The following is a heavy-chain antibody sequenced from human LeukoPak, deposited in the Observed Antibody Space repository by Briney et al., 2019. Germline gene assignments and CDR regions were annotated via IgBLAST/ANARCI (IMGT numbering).Heavy chain of an antibody. D-gene: IGHD3-16*01. Sequence: GGSLRLSCAASGFTFSNYAMNWVRQAPGRGLEWVSAISGSGGSTYYADSVKGRFTISRDNSKNTLYLQMNSQRAEDTAVYYCAGTRLGASPEWGQGTLVTVSS. CDR3: AGTRLGASPE. CDR2: ISGSGGST. J-gene: IGHJ4*02. CDR1: GFTFSNYA. V-gene: IGHV3-23*01.